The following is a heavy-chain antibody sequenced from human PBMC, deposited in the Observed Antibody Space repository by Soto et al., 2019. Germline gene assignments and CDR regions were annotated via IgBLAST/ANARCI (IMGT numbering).Heavy chain of an antibody. Sequence: PGRSLRLSCTASGFSFNNYAMNWVRQVPGKGLEWVASISSGSSDTWYADSVKGRFIISRDNAQNSLFLQMNTLRPEDTAMYYCARVAYLGPGTQVTVSS. V-gene: IGHV3-21*01. CDR1: GFSFNNYA. J-gene: IGHJ4*02. CDR3: ARVAY. CDR2: ISSGSSDT.